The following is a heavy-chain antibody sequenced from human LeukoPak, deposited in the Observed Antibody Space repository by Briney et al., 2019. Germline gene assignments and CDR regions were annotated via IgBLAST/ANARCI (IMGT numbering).Heavy chain of an antibody. CDR2: INPNSGGT. CDR3: ARDGIDCSSTSCYYHWFDP. Sequence: GASVKVSCKASGYTFTGYYMHWVRQAPGQGLEWMGWINPNSGGTNYAQKFQGRVTMTRDTSISTAYMELSRLRSDDTAVYYCARDGIDCSSTSCYYHWFDPWGQGTLVTVSS. CDR1: GYTFTGYY. J-gene: IGHJ5*02. D-gene: IGHD2-2*01. V-gene: IGHV1-2*02.